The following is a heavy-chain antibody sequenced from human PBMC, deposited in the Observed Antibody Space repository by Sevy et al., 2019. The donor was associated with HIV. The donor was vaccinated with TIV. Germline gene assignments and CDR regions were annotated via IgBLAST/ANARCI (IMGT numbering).Heavy chain of an antibody. CDR3: AREKGSSSSLISYYYYGMDV. J-gene: IGHJ6*02. Sequence: GGSLRLSCAASGFTFSSYWMSWVRQAPGKGLEWVANIKQDGSEKYYVDSVKGRFTISRDNAKNSLYLQMNSLRAEDTAVYYCAREKGSSSSLISYYYYGMDVWGQGTTVTVSS. D-gene: IGHD6-6*01. CDR1: GFTFSSYW. V-gene: IGHV3-7*01. CDR2: IKQDGSEK.